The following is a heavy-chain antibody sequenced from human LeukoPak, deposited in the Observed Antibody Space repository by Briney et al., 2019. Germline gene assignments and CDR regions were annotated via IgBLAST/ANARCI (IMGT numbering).Heavy chain of an antibody. CDR2: IYYSGST. CDR1: GGSISSYY. Sequence: PSETLSLTCTVSGGSISSYYWSWIRQPPGKGLEWIGYIYYSGSTYYNPSLKSRVTISVDTSKNQFSLKLSSVTAADTAVYYCARVGGYCSSTSCPLYYYGMDVWGQGTTVTVSS. J-gene: IGHJ6*02. CDR3: ARVGGYCSSTSCPLYYYGMDV. V-gene: IGHV4-59*12. D-gene: IGHD2-2*01.